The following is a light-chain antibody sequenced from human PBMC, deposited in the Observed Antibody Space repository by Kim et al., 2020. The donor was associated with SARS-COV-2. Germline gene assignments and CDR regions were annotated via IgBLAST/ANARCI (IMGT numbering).Light chain of an antibody. Sequence: SYELTQPPSVSVSPGQTASITCSGDKLGDNFASWYQQKPGQSPVLAIYRDTERPSEIPERFSGFNSGNTATLTISGTQTIVEAAYYCQTWDSRSVLFGGG. J-gene: IGLJ2*01. V-gene: IGLV3-1*01. CDR2: RDT. CDR3: QTWDSRSVL. CDR1: KLGDNF.